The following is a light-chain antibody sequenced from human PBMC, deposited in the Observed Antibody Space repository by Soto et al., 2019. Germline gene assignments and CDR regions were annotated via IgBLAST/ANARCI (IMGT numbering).Light chain of an antibody. CDR3: PQCANWPLT. CDR2: DAS. J-gene: IGKJ4*01. V-gene: IGKV3-11*01. Sequence: EIVLPQSPATLSLSPGERATLSCRASQSVTTYLAWYQQKPGQAPRLLIYDASNRATGIPARFSGSGSGTDFTLTISSLEPEDFAVYYCPQCANWPLTFGGGTKVEIK. CDR1: QSVTTY.